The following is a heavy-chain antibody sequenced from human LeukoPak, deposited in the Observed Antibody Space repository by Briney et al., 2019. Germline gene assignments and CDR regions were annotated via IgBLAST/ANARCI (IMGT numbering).Heavy chain of an antibody. CDR1: GFTFSSYS. CDR2: ISSSYSTI. CDR3: AREDTAMASFDY. V-gene: IGHV3-48*04. D-gene: IGHD5-18*01. Sequence: GGSLRLSCAASGFTFSSYSMNWVRQAPGRGLEWVSYISSSYSTIFYADSVKGRFTISRDNAKNSLYLQMNSLRAGDTAVYYCAREDTAMASFDYWGQGTLVTVSS. J-gene: IGHJ4*02.